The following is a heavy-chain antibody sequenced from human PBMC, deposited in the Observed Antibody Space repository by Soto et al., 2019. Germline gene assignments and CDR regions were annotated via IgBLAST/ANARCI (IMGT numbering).Heavy chain of an antibody. Sequence: QVQLVESGGGVVQPGRSLRLSCAASGFTFSNYGMHWVRQAPGKGLEWVAIISYDGSNKYYADSVKGRFTISRDNSKNTLYLQMNSLRAEDTAVYYCAKDSPTDCSGGSCYSGAFDIWGQGTMVTVSS. D-gene: IGHD2-15*01. V-gene: IGHV3-30*18. CDR2: ISYDGSNK. J-gene: IGHJ3*02. CDR3: AKDSPTDCSGGSCYSGAFDI. CDR1: GFTFSNYG.